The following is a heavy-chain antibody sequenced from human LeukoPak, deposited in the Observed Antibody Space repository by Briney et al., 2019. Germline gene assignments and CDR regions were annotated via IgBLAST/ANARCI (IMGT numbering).Heavy chain of an antibody. V-gene: IGHV3-30*18. J-gene: IGHJ4*02. CDR2: ISYDGSNK. D-gene: IGHD3-22*01. CDR3: AKDSSYYYDSNGYFDY. CDR1: GFTFSSYG. Sequence: GGSLRLSCAASGFTFSSYGMHWVRQAPGKRLEWVAVISYDGSNKYYADSVKGRFTISRDNSKNTLYLQMNSLRAEDTAVYYCAKDSSYYYDSNGYFDYWGQGTLVTVSS.